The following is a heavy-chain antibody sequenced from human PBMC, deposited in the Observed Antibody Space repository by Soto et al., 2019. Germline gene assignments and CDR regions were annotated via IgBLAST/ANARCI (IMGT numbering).Heavy chain of an antibody. CDR1: GGSISSGGYS. Sequence: PSETLSLTCAVSGGSISSGGYSWSWIRQPPGKGLEWIGYIYHSGSTYYNPSLKSRVTISVDRSKNQFSLKLSSVTAADTAVYYCARLAEPATVGLDYWGQGTLVTVSS. V-gene: IGHV4-30-2*01. CDR2: IYHSGST. D-gene: IGHD2-2*01. CDR3: ARLAEPATVGLDY. J-gene: IGHJ4*02.